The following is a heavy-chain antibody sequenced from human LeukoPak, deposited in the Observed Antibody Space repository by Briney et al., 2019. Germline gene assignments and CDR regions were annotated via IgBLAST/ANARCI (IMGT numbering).Heavy chain of an antibody. V-gene: IGHV4-59*01. CDR1: GGSINSYY. Sequence: PSETLSLTCAVSGGSINSYYWSWIRQPPGKGLEWIGYIYYSGSTNYNPSLKSRVTISVDTSKNQFSLKLSSVTAADTAVYYCARDGYYYDSSGYYYFHWFDPWGQGTLVTVSS. CDR3: ARDGYYYDSSGYYYFHWFDP. CDR2: IYYSGST. D-gene: IGHD3-22*01. J-gene: IGHJ5*02.